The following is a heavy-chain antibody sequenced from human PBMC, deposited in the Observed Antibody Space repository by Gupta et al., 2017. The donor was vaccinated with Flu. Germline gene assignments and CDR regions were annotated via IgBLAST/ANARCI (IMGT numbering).Heavy chain of an antibody. J-gene: IGHJ1*01. V-gene: IGHV3-9*01. CDR1: GFNFDEYA. CDR2: ISWNSGDI. Sequence: EVQLVESGGGLVQPGRSLRLACVVSGFNFDEYAMHWVRQPPGRGLEWVARISWNSGDIGYVDSVKGRFTISRDNAKNSLYLQMNRLRPDDTALYYCAKDPLQAGVGWYLEQWGQGTLVTVSS. D-gene: IGHD6-19*01. CDR3: AKDPLQAGVGWYLEQ.